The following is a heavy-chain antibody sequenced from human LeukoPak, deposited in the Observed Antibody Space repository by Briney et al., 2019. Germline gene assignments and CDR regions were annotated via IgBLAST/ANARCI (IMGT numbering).Heavy chain of an antibody. D-gene: IGHD4-23*01. J-gene: IGHJ4*02. Sequence: SETLSLTCTVSGGFISTYYWTWIRQPPGKGLEWIGYIYYSGSTNYNPSLKSRVTISVDTSKNQFSLKLSSVTAADTAVYYCARGRGRWRSFDYWGQGTLVTVSS. CDR1: GGFISTYY. V-gene: IGHV4-59*12. CDR2: IYYSGST. CDR3: ARGRGRWRSFDY.